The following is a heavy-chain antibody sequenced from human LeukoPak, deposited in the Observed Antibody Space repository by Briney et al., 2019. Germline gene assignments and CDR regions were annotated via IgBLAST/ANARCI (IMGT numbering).Heavy chain of an antibody. J-gene: IGHJ4*02. CDR1: EFTFSSYW. Sequence: GGSLRLSCAASEFTFSSYWMSWVRQAPGKGLECVANIKQDGGQIYYLDSVKGRFTVSRDNAKNSLYLQMNSLRAEDTAVYYCARLGARQMLEYWGQGTLVTVSS. D-gene: IGHD4-17*01. CDR2: IKQDGGQI. V-gene: IGHV3-7*01. CDR3: ARLGARQMLEY.